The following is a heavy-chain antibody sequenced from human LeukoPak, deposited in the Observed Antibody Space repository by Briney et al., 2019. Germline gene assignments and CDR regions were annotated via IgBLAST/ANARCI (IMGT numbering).Heavy chain of an antibody. CDR2: INPNSGGT. Sequence: ASVKVSCKASGYTFTGYYMHWVRQAPGQGLEWMGWINPNSGGTNYAQKFQGRVTMTRDTSISTAYMEPSRLRSDDTAVYYCARTSYYYDSSGHWYGMDVWGQGTTVTLSS. CDR3: ARTSYYYDSSGHWYGMDV. CDR1: GYTFTGYY. V-gene: IGHV1-2*02. D-gene: IGHD3-22*01. J-gene: IGHJ6*02.